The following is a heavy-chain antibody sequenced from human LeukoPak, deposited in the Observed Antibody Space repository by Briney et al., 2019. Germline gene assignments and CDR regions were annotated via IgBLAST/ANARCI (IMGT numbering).Heavy chain of an antibody. D-gene: IGHD1-1*01. CDR3: ARFAAGWNEYYFDY. CDR1: GGSISSSSYY. CDR2: IYHSEST. Sequence: SETLSLTCTVSGGSISSSSYYWGWIRQPPGKGLEWIGSIYHSESTYYNPSLKSRVTISVDTSKNQFSLKLSSVTAADTAVYYCARFAAGWNEYYFDYWGQGTLVTVSS. V-gene: IGHV4-39*01. J-gene: IGHJ4*02.